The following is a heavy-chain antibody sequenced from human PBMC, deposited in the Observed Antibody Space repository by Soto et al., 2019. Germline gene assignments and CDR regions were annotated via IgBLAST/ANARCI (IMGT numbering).Heavy chain of an antibody. D-gene: IGHD4-17*01. CDR1: GFTFGDYA. CDR2: IRSKAYGGTT. J-gene: IGHJ6*02. CDR3: TTGDYAYYYYYGMDV. V-gene: IGHV3-49*04. Sequence: LRLSCTASGFTFGDYAMSWVRQAPGKGLEWVGFIRSKAYGGTTEYAASVKGRFTISRDDSKSIAYLQMNSLKTEDTAVYYCTTGDYAYYYYYGMDVWGQGTTVTVSS.